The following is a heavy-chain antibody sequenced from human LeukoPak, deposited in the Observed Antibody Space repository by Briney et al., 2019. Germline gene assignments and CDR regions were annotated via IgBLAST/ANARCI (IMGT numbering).Heavy chain of an antibody. CDR1: GGSFSGYY. V-gene: IGHV3-11*04. CDR2: ISSSGSTI. CDR3: AKDVDSSGYYSYYFDY. Sequence: LSLTCAVYGGSFSGYYWSWIRQPPGKGLEWVSYISSSGSTIYYADSVKGRFTISRDNSKNTLYLQMNSLRAEDTAVYYCAKDVDSSGYYSYYFDYWGQGTLVTVSS. D-gene: IGHD3-22*01. J-gene: IGHJ4*02.